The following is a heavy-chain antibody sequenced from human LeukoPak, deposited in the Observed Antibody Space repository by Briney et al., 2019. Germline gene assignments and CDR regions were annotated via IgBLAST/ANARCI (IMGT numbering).Heavy chain of an antibody. V-gene: IGHV3-48*03. CDR3: ARDNGWFDP. J-gene: IGHJ5*02. D-gene: IGHD2-8*01. Sequence: TGGSLRLSCAASGFTFSSYEMNWVRQAPGKGLEWVSHISSSGSTIYYADSVKGRFTISRDNAKNSLYLQMNSLRAEDTAVYYCARDNGWFDPWGQGTLVTVSS. CDR1: GFTFSSYE. CDR2: ISSSGSTI.